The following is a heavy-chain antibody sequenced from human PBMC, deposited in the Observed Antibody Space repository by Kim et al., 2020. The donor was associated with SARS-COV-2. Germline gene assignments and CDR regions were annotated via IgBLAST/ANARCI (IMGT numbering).Heavy chain of an antibody. V-gene: IGHV4-61*01. D-gene: IGHD5-12*01. CDR1: GGSVSSGSYY. Sequence: SETLSLTCTVSGGSVSSGSYYWSWIRQPPGKGLEWIGYIYYSGSTNYNPSLKSRVTISVDTSKNQFSLKLSSVTAADTAVYYCARDRLSGVVRGFDYWGQGTLVTVSS. CDR3: ARDRLSGVVRGFDY. J-gene: IGHJ4*02. CDR2: IYYSGST.